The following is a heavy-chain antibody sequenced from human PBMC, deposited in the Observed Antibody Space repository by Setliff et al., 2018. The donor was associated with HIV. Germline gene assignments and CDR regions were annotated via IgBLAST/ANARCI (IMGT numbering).Heavy chain of an antibody. Sequence: KPSETLSLTCTVSGGSISTSNYYGGWVRQPPGKGLEWVGNVDYTGSTYYNPSLKSRVTISVDTSKNQFSLRLNSVTAADTAVYYCARQGNIVVVTSFDYWGQGTLVTVSS. CDR1: GGSISTSNYY. CDR2: VDYTGST. D-gene: IGHD2-21*02. V-gene: IGHV4-39*07. CDR3: ARQGNIVVVTSFDY. J-gene: IGHJ4*02.